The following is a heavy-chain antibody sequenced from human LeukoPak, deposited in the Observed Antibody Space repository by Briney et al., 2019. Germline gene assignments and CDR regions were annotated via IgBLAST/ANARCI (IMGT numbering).Heavy chain of an antibody. Sequence: GGSLRLSCAASGFTFSSYAMSWVRQAPGKGLEWVSAISGSGGSTYYADSVKGRFTISRDYSKNTLYLQMNSLRAEDTAVYYCAKGPMIVVVSYSDYWGQGTLVTVSS. D-gene: IGHD3-22*01. V-gene: IGHV3-23*01. J-gene: IGHJ4*02. CDR3: AKGPMIVVVSYSDY. CDR2: ISGSGGST. CDR1: GFTFSSYA.